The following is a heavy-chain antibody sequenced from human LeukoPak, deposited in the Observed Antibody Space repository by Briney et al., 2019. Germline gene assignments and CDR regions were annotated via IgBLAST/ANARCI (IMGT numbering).Heavy chain of an antibody. Sequence: SETLSLTCTVSGVSISSSNSYWGWIRQPPGKGLEWIGSIYYSGNTYYNASLKSQVSTSIDTSKNQFSLRLTSVTAADTAVYYCARQTGSGLFILPGGQGTLVTVSS. CDR1: GVSISSSNSY. D-gene: IGHD3/OR15-3a*01. J-gene: IGHJ4*02. CDR2: IYYSGNT. CDR3: ARQTGSGLFILP. V-gene: IGHV4-39*01.